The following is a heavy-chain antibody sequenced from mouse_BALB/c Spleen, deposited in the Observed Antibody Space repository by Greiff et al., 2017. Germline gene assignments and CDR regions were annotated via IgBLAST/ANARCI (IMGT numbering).Heavy chain of an antibody. CDR1: GFNIKDYY. CDR2: IDPENGNT. Sequence: EVKLMESGAELVRPGALVKLSCKASGFNIKDYYMHWVKQRPEQGLEWIGWIDPENGNTIYDPKFQGKASITADTSSNTAYLQLSSLTSEDTAVYYCARSRATVGYFDVWGAGTTVTVSS. V-gene: IGHV14-1*02. D-gene: IGHD1-1*01. J-gene: IGHJ1*01. CDR3: ARSRATVGYFDV.